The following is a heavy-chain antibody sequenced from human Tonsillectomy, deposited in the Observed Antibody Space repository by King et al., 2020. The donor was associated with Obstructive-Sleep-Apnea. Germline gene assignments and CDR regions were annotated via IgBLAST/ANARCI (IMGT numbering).Heavy chain of an antibody. CDR1: GLTVRSNY. Sequence: LVESGGGLVQPGGSLRLSCEASGLTVRSNYMTWVRQAPGKGLEWVSVFYSGGSTYYADSVKDRFTISRDNSNNAQYLQMNNLRVEDTAVYYCARDRNGFNPIFDYWGQGTLVTVSS. V-gene: IGHV3-66*01. J-gene: IGHJ4*02. CDR2: FYSGGST. CDR3: ARDRNGFNPIFDY. D-gene: IGHD5-24*01.